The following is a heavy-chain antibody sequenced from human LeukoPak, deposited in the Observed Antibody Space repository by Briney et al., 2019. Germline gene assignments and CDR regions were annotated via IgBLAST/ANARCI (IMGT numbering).Heavy chain of an antibody. J-gene: IGHJ5*02. CDR1: GFTFSSYS. D-gene: IGHD6-13*01. CDR3: ARARSTSSWNGENWFDP. CDR2: ISSSSSYI. Sequence: GGSLRLSCAASGFTFSSYSMNWVRQAPGKGLEWVSSISSSSSYIHYADSVKGRFTISRDNTKSSLYLQMNSLRAEDTSIYYCARARSTSSWNGENWFDPWGQGTLVTVSS. V-gene: IGHV3-21*01.